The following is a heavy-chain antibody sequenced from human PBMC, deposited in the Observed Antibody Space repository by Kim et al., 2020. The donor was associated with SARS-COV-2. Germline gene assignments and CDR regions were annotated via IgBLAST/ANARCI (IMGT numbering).Heavy chain of an antibody. Sequence: VKGRLTNSRDNSKNTLYLQMNSLGAEDTAVYYCAREGQWLVLYYYYGMDFWGQGTTVTVSS. D-gene: IGHD6-19*01. V-gene: IGHV3-30*07. CDR3: AREGQWLVLYYYYGMDF. J-gene: IGHJ6*02.